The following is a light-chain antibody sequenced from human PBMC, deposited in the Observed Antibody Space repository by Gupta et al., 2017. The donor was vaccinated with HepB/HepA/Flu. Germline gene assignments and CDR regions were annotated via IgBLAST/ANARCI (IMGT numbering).Light chain of an antibody. CDR2: KVS. Sequence: ERPQCPPSQLCTLRLPARISCWSSQSLAYSDGNTYLNWFQQRPGQSPRRLIYKVSNRDSGVPDRFSGSRSGTDFTRKSSRVEAEDVGVYCCIQGTYWPPYTFGQGTKLEIK. CDR1: QSLAYSDGNTY. V-gene: IGKV2-30*01. J-gene: IGKJ2*01. CDR3: IQGTYWPPYT.